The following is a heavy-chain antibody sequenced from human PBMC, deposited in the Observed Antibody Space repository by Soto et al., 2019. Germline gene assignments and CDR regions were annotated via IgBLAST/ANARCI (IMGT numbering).Heavy chain of an antibody. CDR1: GGSFSGYY. CDR2: INHSGST. J-gene: IGHJ5*02. CDR3: ARERALLLWFGELINWFDP. Sequence: QVQLQQWGAGLLKPSETLSLTCAVYGGSFSGYYWSWIRQPPGKGLEWIGEINHSGSTNYNPSLKSRVTISVDTSKTQFSLKLSSVTAADTAVYYCARERALLLWFGELINWFDPWGQGTLVTVSS. D-gene: IGHD3-10*01. V-gene: IGHV4-34*01.